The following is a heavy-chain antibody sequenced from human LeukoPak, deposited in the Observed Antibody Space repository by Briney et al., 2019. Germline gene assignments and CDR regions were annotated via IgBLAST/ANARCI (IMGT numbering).Heavy chain of an antibody. CDR3: ARANFLYCSSSTCLFGY. J-gene: IGHJ4*02. CDR1: GYTFTDCY. CDR2: INPNDGDT. V-gene: IGHV1-2*02. Sequence: GASVKVSCKASGYTFTDCYMHWVRQAPGQGFEWMGCINPNDGDTNYAQKFQGRVTMTRDTSISTAHMEVSRLRSDDTAVYYCARANFLYCSSSTCLFGYWGQGTLVTVSS. D-gene: IGHD2-2*01.